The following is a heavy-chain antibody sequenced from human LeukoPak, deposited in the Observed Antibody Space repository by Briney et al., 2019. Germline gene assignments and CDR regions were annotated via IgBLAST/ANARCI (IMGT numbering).Heavy chain of an antibody. CDR2: GDYSGGT. D-gene: IGHD6-19*01. CDR3: ARERGEEYSSGWYKTNFFDT. CDR1: RDFFSSVTDY. J-gene: IGHJ4*02. V-gene: IGHV4-39*07. Sequence: PSETLSLTCTVSRDFFSSVTDYWAWIRQPPGKGLEWIASGDYSGGTYYDPSLESRVAISADMSKNQISLKLSSVTAADTALYYCARERGEEYSSGWYKTNFFDTWGQGTRVTVSS.